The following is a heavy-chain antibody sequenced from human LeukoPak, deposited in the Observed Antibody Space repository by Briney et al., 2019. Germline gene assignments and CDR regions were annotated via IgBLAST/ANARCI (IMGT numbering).Heavy chain of an antibody. CDR1: GGTFSSYA. CDR2: IIPIFGTA. CDR3: ARDSGYSYGFNWFDP. J-gene: IGHJ5*02. V-gene: IGHV1-69*05. D-gene: IGHD5-18*01. Sequence: SVKVSCKASGGTFSSYAISWVRQAPGQGLEWMGRIIPIFGTANYAQKFQGRVTITTNESTSTAYMELSSLRSEDTAVYYCARDSGYSYGFNWFDPWGQGTLVTVSS.